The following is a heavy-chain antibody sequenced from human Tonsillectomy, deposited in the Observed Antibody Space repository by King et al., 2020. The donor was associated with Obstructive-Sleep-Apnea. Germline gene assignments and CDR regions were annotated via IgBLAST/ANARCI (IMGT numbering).Heavy chain of an antibody. CDR2: IYPGDSDT. D-gene: IGHD5-12*01. V-gene: IGHV5-51*01. CDR1: GYTFTKYW. Sequence: QLVQSGAEVKKPGESLKISCKTSGYTFTKYWIGWVRQVPGKGLEWMVMIYPGDSDTRYGPSLQGQVTISDHKSISTPFVQWSSLKASDTAMYYCATSIVTTVGGVFDIWGQGTMVTVSS. J-gene: IGHJ3*02. CDR3: ATSIVTTVGGVFDI.